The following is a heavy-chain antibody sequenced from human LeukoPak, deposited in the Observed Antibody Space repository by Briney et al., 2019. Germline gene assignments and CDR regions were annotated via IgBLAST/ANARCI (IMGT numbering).Heavy chain of an antibody. CDR3: ARDFWGTMVRAASMDV. V-gene: IGHV1-69*10. D-gene: IGHD3-10*01. CDR2: SIPSFGIP. Sequence: SVKVSCKASGDAFNSHTINWVRQAPGQGLEWVGASIPSFGIPSYAQKFKGRVTISADTSTTTAFMDLTSLRSEDTAVYYCARDFWGTMVRAASMDVWGQGTTVTVSS. CDR1: GDAFNSHT. J-gene: IGHJ6*02.